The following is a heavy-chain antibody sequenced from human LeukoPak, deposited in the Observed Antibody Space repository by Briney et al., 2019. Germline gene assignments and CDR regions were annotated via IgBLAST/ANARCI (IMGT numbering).Heavy chain of an antibody. Sequence: GGSLRLSCAASGFTFDDYGMSWVRQAPGKGLEWVSGINWNGGSTGYADSVKGRFTISRDNAKNSLYLQMNSLRAEDTAVYYCAREGKYYDYVWGTFDYWGQGTLVTVSS. D-gene: IGHD3-16*01. V-gene: IGHV3-20*04. CDR1: GFTFDDYG. J-gene: IGHJ4*02. CDR3: AREGKYYDYVWGTFDY. CDR2: INWNGGST.